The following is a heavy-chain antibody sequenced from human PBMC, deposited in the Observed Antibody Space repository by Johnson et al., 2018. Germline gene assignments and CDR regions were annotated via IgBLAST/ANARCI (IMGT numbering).Heavy chain of an antibody. CDR2: IWYDGSNT. V-gene: IGHV3-33*01. Sequence: QVQLVQSGGGVVQPGRSRRLSCAASGFTFSSYGMHWVRQAPGKGLEWVAVIWYDGSNTYYADSVKGRFTISRDNSKNTLYLQMNSLRDEDKAVYYCARPRTYCSGGGCYQAGYYFDCWGQGTLVTVSS. CDR3: ARPRTYCSGGGCYQAGYYFDC. J-gene: IGHJ4*02. D-gene: IGHD2-15*01. CDR1: GFTFSSYG.